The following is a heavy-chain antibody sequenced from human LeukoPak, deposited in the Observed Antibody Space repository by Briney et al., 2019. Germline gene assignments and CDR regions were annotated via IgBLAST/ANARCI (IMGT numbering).Heavy chain of an antibody. J-gene: IGHJ4*02. CDR2: IYYSGST. D-gene: IGHD5-18*01. Sequence: SETLSLTCTVSGGSISSYYWSWIRQPPGKGLEWIGYIYYSGSTNYNPSLKSRVTISVDTSKNQFSLKLSSVTAADTAVYYCARDGGGYSYGLDYWGQGTLVTVSS. V-gene: IGHV4-59*01. CDR1: GGSISSYY. CDR3: ARDGGGYSYGLDY.